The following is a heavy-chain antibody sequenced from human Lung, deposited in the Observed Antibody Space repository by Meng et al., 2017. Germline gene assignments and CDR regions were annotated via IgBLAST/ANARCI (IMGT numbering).Heavy chain of an antibody. J-gene: IGHJ4*02. CDR1: GYTFTGYY. D-gene: IGHD2-21*02. V-gene: IGHV1-2*06. CDR2: INPNSGGT. CDR3: ASYCGGDCYSSIHY. Sequence: QVQLVQSGAEVKKPGASVNVSCKASGYTFTGYYMHCVRQAPGQGLEWMGRINPNSGGTNYAQKFQGRVTMTRDTSISTAYMELSRLRSDDTAVYYCASYCGGDCYSSIHYWGQGTLVTVSS.